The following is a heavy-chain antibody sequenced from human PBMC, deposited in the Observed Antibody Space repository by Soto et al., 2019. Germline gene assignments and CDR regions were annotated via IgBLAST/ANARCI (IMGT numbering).Heavy chain of an antibody. CDR2: IYYSGST. CDR1: GGSISSSSYY. Sequence: PSETLSLTCTVSGGSISSSSYYWGWIRQPPGKGLEWIGSIYYSGSTYYNPSLKSRVTISVDTSKNQFSLKLSSVTAADTAVYYCARESPYYDGFDWLSSSFDYWGQGTLVTVSS. V-gene: IGHV4-39*02. D-gene: IGHD3-9*01. CDR3: ARESPYYDGFDWLSSSFDY. J-gene: IGHJ4*02.